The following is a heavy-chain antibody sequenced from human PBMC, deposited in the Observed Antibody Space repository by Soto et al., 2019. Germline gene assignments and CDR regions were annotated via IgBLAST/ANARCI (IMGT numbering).Heavy chain of an antibody. CDR1: GYSFTRYD. V-gene: IGHV1-8*01. CDR3: ARVEGSFPAFDY. CDR2: MNPNSGNT. Sequence: QVQLVQSGADVKKPGTSMKVSCKASGYSFTRYDINWVRQVPGQGLEWMGWMNPNSGNTGYAQKFQSRVTMTRNTSIATAYMELSNPRTDDTAVYYCARVEGSFPAFDYWGQGNLVTVSS. J-gene: IGHJ4*02.